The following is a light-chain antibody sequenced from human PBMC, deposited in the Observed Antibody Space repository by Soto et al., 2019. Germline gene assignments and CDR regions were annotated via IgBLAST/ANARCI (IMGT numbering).Light chain of an antibody. CDR1: QSISSY. J-gene: IGKJ2*01. CDR3: QQSYNTPRT. Sequence: DIQMTQSPSSLSASVGDRVTITCRASQSISSYLNWYQQKPGKAPKLLIYAASSLQSGVPSRFSGGGSGTEFTLTISSLQPEDFATYYCQQSYNTPRTFGQGTKLEIK. V-gene: IGKV1-39*01. CDR2: AAS.